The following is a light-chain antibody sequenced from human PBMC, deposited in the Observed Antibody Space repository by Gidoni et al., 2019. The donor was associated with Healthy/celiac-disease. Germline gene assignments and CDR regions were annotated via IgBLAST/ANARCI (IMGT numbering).Light chain of an antibody. J-gene: IGKJ4*01. Sequence: EIVWTQSPGTRSLSPGERATLSCRASQSVSSSYLAWYQQKPGQAPRLLIYGASSRATGIPDRFSGSGSGTDFTLTISRLEPEDFAVYYCQQYGSSPLTFGGXTKVEIK. CDR2: GAS. V-gene: IGKV3-20*01. CDR3: QQYGSSPLT. CDR1: QSVSSSY.